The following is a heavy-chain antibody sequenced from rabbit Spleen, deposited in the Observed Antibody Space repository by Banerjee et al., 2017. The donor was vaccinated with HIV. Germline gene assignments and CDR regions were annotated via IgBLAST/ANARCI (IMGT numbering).Heavy chain of an antibody. V-gene: IGHV1S40*01. Sequence: QSLEESGGDLVKPEGSLTLTCTASGFSFSNTYYMCWVRQAPGKGLEWIACIYAGSVWYASWVNGRFTISKTSSTTVTLQMTGLTAADTATYFCARDTGSSFSSYGMDLWGPGHPRHRL. CDR1: GFSFSNTYY. D-gene: IGHD8-1*01. CDR3: ARDTGSSFSSYGMDL. J-gene: IGHJ6*01. CDR2: IYAGSV.